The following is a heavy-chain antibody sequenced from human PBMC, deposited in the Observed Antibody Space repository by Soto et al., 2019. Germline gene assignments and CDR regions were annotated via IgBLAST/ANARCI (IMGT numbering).Heavy chain of an antibody. CDR3: ARHNYYDSSGYLSDFDY. CDR1: GGTFSSYA. Sequence: SVKVSCKASGGTFSSYAISWVRQAPGQGLEWMGGIIPIFGTANYAQKFQGRVTITADESTSTAYMELSSLRSEDTAVYYCARHNYYDSSGYLSDFDYWGQGTLVTVSS. J-gene: IGHJ4*02. V-gene: IGHV1-69*13. CDR2: IIPIFGTA. D-gene: IGHD3-22*01.